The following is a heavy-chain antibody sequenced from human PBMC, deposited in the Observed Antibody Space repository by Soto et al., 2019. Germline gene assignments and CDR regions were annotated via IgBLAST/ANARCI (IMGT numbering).Heavy chain of an antibody. Sequence: PSETLSLTCAVYGGSFSGYYWSWIRQPPGKGLEWIGEINHSGSTNYNPSLKSRVTISVDTSKNQFSLKLRSVTAADTAVYYCARGRYYDFWSGYYTPNYYYYGLDVWGPGTTVP. CDR2: INHSGST. V-gene: IGHV4-34*01. J-gene: IGHJ6*02. CDR3: ARGRYYDFWSGYYTPNYYYYGLDV. D-gene: IGHD3-3*01. CDR1: GGSFSGYY.